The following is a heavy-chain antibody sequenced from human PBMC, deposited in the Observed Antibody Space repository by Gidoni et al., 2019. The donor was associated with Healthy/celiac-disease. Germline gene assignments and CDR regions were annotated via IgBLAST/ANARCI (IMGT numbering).Heavy chain of an antibody. CDR3: AKGGLGQWLDTGEL. CDR2: ISGSGGST. CDR1: GFTFGSYA. D-gene: IGHD6-19*01. Sequence: EVQLLESGGCLVKPGGSLRHSCDASGFTFGSYAMGWVRQAPGKGLEWVSAISGSGGSTYYADSVKGRFTISRDNSKNTLYLQMNSLRAEATAVYYCAKGGLGQWLDTGELWGQGTLVTVSS. J-gene: IGHJ4*02. V-gene: IGHV3-23*01.